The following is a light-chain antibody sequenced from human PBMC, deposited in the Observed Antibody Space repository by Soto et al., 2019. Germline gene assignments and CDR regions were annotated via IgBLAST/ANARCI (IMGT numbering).Light chain of an antibody. J-gene: IGLJ2*01. CDR3: QAWDSSTDVV. V-gene: IGLV3-1*01. Sequence: SYELTQPPSVSVSPGQTASITCSGDKLGDKYACWYQQKPGQSPVLVIYQDSKRPSGIPERFSGSNSGNTATLTISGTQAMDEADCYCQAWDSSTDVVFGGGTQLTVL. CDR1: KLGDKY. CDR2: QDS.